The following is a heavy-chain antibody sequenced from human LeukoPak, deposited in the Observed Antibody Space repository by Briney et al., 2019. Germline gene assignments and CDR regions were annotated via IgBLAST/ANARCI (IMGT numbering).Heavy chain of an antibody. Sequence: GRSLRLSCTASGFTFGDYAMSWFRQAPGKGLEWVGFIRSKAYGGTTEYAASVKGRFTISRGDSKSIAYLQMNSLKTEDTAVYYCTRVLRGYGGYYFDYWGQGTLVTVSS. CDR3: TRVLRGYGGYYFDY. D-gene: IGHD4-23*01. V-gene: IGHV3-49*03. CDR1: GFTFGDYA. CDR2: IRSKAYGGTT. J-gene: IGHJ4*02.